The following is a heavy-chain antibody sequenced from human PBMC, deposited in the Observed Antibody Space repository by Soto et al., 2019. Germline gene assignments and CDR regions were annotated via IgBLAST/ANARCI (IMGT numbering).Heavy chain of an antibody. V-gene: IGHV3-21*01. Sequence: GGSLRLSCAASGFTFSSYSMDWVRQAPGKGLEWVSSISSSSSYIYYADSVKGRFTISRDNAKNSLYLQMNSLRAEDTAVYYCARDAHYDFWSGAPANRARPPLRHYWYFDLWGRGTLVTVSS. CDR3: ARDAHYDFWSGAPANRARPPLRHYWYFDL. J-gene: IGHJ2*01. D-gene: IGHD3-3*01. CDR1: GFTFSSYS. CDR2: ISSSSSYI.